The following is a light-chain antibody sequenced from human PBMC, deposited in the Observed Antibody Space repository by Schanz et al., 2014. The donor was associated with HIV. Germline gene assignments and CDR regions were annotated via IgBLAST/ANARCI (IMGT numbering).Light chain of an antibody. CDR1: QSVRSN. Sequence: DILMTQSPATLSVSPGERVTLSCRAGQSVRSNLAWYQHKPGQAPRLLIYGASSRATGIPDRFSGSGSGTDFTLTISRLEPEDFAVYYCQQYGSSPLFTFGPGTKVDIK. CDR3: QQYGSSPLFT. V-gene: IGKV3-20*01. CDR2: GAS. J-gene: IGKJ3*01.